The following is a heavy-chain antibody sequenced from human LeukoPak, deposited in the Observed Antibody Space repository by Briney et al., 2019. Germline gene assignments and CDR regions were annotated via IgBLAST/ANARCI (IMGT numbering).Heavy chain of an antibody. CDR1: GFTFSSYA. J-gene: IGHJ4*02. CDR3: AKDPYGYNSYYFDY. Sequence: AVGSLRLSCAASGFTFSSYAMSWVRQAPRKGLDCVSAISSSGGSTYYADSVKGRFTISRDNSKNTLYLQMNSLRVEDTAVYYCAKDPYGYNSYYFDYWGQGTLGTVSS. CDR2: ISSSGGST. D-gene: IGHD5-24*01. V-gene: IGHV3-23*01.